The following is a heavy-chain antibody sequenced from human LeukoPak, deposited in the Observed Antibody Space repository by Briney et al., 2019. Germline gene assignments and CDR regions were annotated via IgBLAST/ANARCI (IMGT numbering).Heavy chain of an antibody. CDR2: IYYSGST. V-gene: IGHV4-59*01. CDR1: GGSISSYY. CDR3: ARDNNGSGWLLS. D-gene: IGHD6-19*01. J-gene: IGHJ3*01. Sequence: SSETLSLTCTVSGGSISSYYWSWIRQPPGKGLEWIGYIYYSGSTNYNPSLKSRVTISVDTSKNQFSLKLSSVTAADTAVYYCARDNNGSGWLLSWGQGTMVTVSS.